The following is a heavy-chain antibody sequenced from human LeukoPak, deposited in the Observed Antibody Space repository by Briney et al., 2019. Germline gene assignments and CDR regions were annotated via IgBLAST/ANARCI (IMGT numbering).Heavy chain of an antibody. D-gene: IGHD3-22*01. Sequence: GGSLRLSCAASGFNFDDDGMHWVRQAPGKGLEWVSSISWDSGTIGYAASVKGRFTISRDNAKNTLYLQMKSLRAEDTAIYYCAKDYYYDSSGYYWGNWFDPWGQGTLVTVSS. CDR1: GFNFDDDG. V-gene: IGHV3-9*01. CDR2: ISWDSGTI. J-gene: IGHJ5*02. CDR3: AKDYYYDSSGYYWGNWFDP.